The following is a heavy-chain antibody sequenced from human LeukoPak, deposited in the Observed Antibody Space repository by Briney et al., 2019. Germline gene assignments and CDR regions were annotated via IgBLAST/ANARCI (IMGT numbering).Heavy chain of an antibody. CDR2: INQDESEK. D-gene: IGHD1-1*01. CDR1: GFTVSSNY. Sequence: GGSLRLSRAASGFTVSSNYMIWLRQAPGKGLEWVADINQDESEKYYVDSMRGRFTISRDNAENSLYLQMNSLRAEDTALYYCARESRPEGRLIDIDFWGQGTLVTVSS. CDR3: ARESRPEGRLIDIDF. J-gene: IGHJ4*02. V-gene: IGHV3-7*01.